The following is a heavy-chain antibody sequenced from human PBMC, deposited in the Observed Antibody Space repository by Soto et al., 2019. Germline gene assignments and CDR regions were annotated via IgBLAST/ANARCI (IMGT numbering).Heavy chain of an antibody. Sequence: PSETLSLTCAVSGGSISSSNWWSWVRQPPGKGLEWIGEIYHSGSTNYNPSLKSRVTISVDKSKNQFSLKLSSVTAADTAVYYCASYRDYDSSGYYYVDNWFDPWGQGTLVTVSS. CDR3: ASYRDYDSSGYYYVDNWFDP. V-gene: IGHV4-4*02. J-gene: IGHJ5*02. D-gene: IGHD3-22*01. CDR2: IYHSGST. CDR1: GGSISSSNW.